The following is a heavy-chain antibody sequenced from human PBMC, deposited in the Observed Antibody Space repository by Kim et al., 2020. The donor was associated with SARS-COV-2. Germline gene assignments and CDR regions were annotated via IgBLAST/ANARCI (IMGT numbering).Heavy chain of an antibody. J-gene: IGHJ4*02. CDR2: SST. Sequence: SSTTYADSVKSRFYISRDNAKNTVYLEMYSRRAEDTAVYYCGRNNHQDDYWGQGTLVTVSS. CDR3: GRNNHQDDY. V-gene: IGHV3-74*01.